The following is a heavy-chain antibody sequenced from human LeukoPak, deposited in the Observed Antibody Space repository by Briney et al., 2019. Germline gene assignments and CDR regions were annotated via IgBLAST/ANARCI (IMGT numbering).Heavy chain of an antibody. D-gene: IGHD3-10*02. CDR2: ISYDGSHN. CDR1: GFTFSTYA. J-gene: IGHJ6*04. Sequence: PGRSLRLSCAASGFTFSTYAIHWVRQAPGKGLEWVAIISYDGSHNYYADSVKGRFTISRDNSKNTLYLQMNSLRAEDTAVYYCAELGITMIGGVWGKGTTVTISS. CDR3: AELGITMIGGV. V-gene: IGHV3-30*04.